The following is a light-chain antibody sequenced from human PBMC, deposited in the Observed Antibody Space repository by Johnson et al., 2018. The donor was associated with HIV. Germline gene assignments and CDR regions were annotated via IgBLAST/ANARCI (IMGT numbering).Light chain of an antibody. J-gene: IGLJ1*01. CDR2: ENK. Sequence: QSVLTQPPSVSAAPGQKVTISCSGSSSNIGNNYVSWYQQLPGTAPKLLIYENKKRPSGIPDRFSGSKSGTSATLDITGLQTGDEADYYCGTWDSSLSALYVFGTGTKVTVL. CDR1: SSNIGNNY. V-gene: IGLV1-51*02. CDR3: GTWDSSLSALYV.